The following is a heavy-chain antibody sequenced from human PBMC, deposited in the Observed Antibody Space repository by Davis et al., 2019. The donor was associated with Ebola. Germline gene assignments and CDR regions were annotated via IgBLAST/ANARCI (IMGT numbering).Heavy chain of an antibody. CDR2: VNTDGRIT. CDR1: GFAFNTFW. CDR3: SREGAVKFDY. V-gene: IGHV3-74*01. Sequence: GEYLKISCGASGFAFNTFWMHWVRQAPGKGLVWVSRVNTDGRITGYADSVKGRFTISRDNTKNSLYLQMNSLRDEDTALYYCSREGAVKFDYWGQGTLVTVSS. J-gene: IGHJ4*02. D-gene: IGHD4-17*01.